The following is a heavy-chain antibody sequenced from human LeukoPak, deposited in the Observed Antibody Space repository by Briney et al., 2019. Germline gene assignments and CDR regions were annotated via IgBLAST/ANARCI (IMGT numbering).Heavy chain of an antibody. V-gene: IGHV4-34*01. CDR2: INHSGST. CDR3: ARGANDYGDYRWLDP. D-gene: IGHD4-17*01. CDR1: GGSFSGYY. J-gene: IGHJ5*02. Sequence: SETLSLTCAVYGGSFSGYYWSWLRQPPGKGLEWIGEINHSGSTNYNPSLKSRVTISVDTSKNQFSLKLSSVTAADTAVYYCARGANDYGDYRWLDPWGQGTLVTVSS.